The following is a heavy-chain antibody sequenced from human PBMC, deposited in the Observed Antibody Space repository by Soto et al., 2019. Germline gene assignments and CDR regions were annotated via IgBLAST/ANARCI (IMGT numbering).Heavy chain of an antibody. J-gene: IGHJ5*02. D-gene: IGHD6-19*01. V-gene: IGHV4-34*01. Sequence: QVQLQQWGAGLLKPSETLSLTCAVYGGSFSGYYWSWIRQPPGKGLEWIGEINHSGSTNYNPSLKSRVTISVDTSKNQFSLKLSSVTAAATAVYYCARGSRGSSGCFDPWGQGTLVTVSS. CDR1: GGSFSGYY. CDR3: ARGSRGSSGCFDP. CDR2: INHSGST.